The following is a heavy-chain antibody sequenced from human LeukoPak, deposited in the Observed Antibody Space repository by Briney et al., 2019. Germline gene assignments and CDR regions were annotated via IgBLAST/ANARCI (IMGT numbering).Heavy chain of an antibody. V-gene: IGHV1-58*01. Sequence: SVKVSCKASGFTFTSSAVQWVRQARGQRLEWIGWIVVGSGNTNYAQKFQERVTITRDMSTSTAYMELSSLRSEDTAVYYCAKILTGTGPTMDVWGQGTTVTVSS. D-gene: IGHD1-20*01. CDR1: GFTFTSSA. J-gene: IGHJ6*02. CDR3: AKILTGTGPTMDV. CDR2: IVVGSGNT.